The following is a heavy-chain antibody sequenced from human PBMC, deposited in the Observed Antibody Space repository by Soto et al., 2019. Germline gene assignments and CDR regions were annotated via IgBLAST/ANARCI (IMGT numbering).Heavy chain of an antibody. CDR2: SIPIFGTA. V-gene: IGHV1-69*13. J-gene: IGHJ6*02. Sequence: SVKVSCKASGGAFNNYPITWVRQAPGEGLEWMGGSIPIFGTANYAQNFQGRVTISVDESTSTAYMELSSLRSEDTAVYYCARGRGYSGDDHYYYFDMDVWGQRPTVTVSS. CDR1: GGAFNNYP. D-gene: IGHD5-12*01. CDR3: ARGRGYSGDDHYYYFDMDV.